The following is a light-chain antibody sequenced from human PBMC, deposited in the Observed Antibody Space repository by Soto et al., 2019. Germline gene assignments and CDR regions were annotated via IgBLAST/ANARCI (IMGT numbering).Light chain of an antibody. V-gene: IGLV2-14*03. CDR2: DVT. Sequence: QSVLTQPASVSGSPGQSIAISCTGTNSDIGTYNYVSWYQQHPGKAPKLMIYDVTNRPSGVSNRFSGSKSGNTASLTISGLQAEDEADYYCTSYRSSTLFVFGTGTKLTVL. J-gene: IGLJ1*01. CDR3: TSYRSSTLFV. CDR1: NSDIGTYNY.